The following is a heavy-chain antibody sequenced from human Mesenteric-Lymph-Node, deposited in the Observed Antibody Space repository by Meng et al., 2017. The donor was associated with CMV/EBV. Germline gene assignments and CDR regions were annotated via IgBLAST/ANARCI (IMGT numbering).Heavy chain of an antibody. CDR2: IRYDGSNK. CDR3: AKAKRDGYNYYYFGMDV. V-gene: IGHV3-30*02. Sequence: GESLKISCAASGFTFSSYGMHWVRQAPGKGLEWVAFIRYDGSNKYYADSVKGRFTISRDNSKNTLSLQMNSLRAEDTAVYYCAKAKRDGYNYYYFGMDVWGQGTTVTVSS. J-gene: IGHJ6*02. CDR1: GFTFSSYG. D-gene: IGHD5-24*01.